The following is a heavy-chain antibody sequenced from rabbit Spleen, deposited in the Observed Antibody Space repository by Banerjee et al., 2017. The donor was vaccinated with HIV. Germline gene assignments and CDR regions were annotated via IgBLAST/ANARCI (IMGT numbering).Heavy chain of an antibody. CDR2: INIVTGKD. Sequence: EQLEESGGGLVKPEGSLTLTCKASGVSFSDKDVMCWVRQVPGKGLEWIACINIVTGKDVYATWAKGRFIMSRTSSTTVTLQMTSLTAADTATYFCVRDRADIGGDYGPYYFDFWGQGTLVTVS. CDR3: VRDRADIGGDYGPYYFDF. D-gene: IGHD2-1*01. J-gene: IGHJ4*01. CDR1: GVSFSDKDV. V-gene: IGHV1S45*01.